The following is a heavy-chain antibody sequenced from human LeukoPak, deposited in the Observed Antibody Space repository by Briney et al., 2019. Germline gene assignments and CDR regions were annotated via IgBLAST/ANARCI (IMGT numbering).Heavy chain of an antibody. CDR2: IKSKTDGGTT. Sequence: GGSLRLSCAASGFTFSNAWMSWVRQAPGKGLEWVGRIKSKTDGGTTDYAAPVKGRFTISRDDSENTLYLQMNSLRAEDTAVYYCAKDHVPRPVVTAPDYWGQGTLVTVSS. CDR3: AKDHVPRPVVTAPDY. D-gene: IGHD2-21*02. V-gene: IGHV3-15*01. J-gene: IGHJ4*02. CDR1: GFTFSNAW.